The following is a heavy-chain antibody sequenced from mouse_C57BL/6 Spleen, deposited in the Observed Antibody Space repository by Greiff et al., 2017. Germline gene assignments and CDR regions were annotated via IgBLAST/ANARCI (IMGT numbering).Heavy chain of an antibody. CDR2: INPSTGGT. D-gene: IGHD1-1*01. CDR1: GYSFTGYY. J-gene: IGHJ3*01. Sequence: EVQLQQSGPELVKPGASVKISCKASGYSFTGYYMNWVKQSPEKSLEWIGEINPSTGGTTYNQKFKAKATLTVDKSSSTAYMQLKSLTSEDSAVYYCAPHPIVAERTWFAYWGQGTLVTVSA. CDR3: APHPIVAERTWFAY. V-gene: IGHV1-42*01.